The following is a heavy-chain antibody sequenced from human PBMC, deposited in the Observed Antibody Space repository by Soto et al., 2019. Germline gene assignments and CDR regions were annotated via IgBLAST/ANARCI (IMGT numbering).Heavy chain of an antibody. CDR1: GGSFSGYY. CDR2: INHSGST. Sequence: NPSETLSLTCAVYGGSFSGYYWSWIRQPPGKGLEWIGEINHSGSTNYNPSLKSRVTISVDTSKNQFSLKLSSVTAADTAVYYCARARNIVTYGMDVWGQGTTVTAP. J-gene: IGHJ6*02. D-gene: IGHD2-15*01. V-gene: IGHV4-34*01. CDR3: ARARNIVTYGMDV.